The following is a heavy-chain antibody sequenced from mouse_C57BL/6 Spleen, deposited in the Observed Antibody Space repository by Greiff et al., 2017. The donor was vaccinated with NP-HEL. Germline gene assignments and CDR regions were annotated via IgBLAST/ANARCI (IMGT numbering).Heavy chain of an antibody. CDR1: GYTFTSYG. D-gene: IGHD1-1*01. J-gene: IGHJ4*01. Sequence: QVTLKESGAELARPGASVKLSCKASGYTFTSYGISWVKQRTGQGLEWIGEIYPRSGNTYYNEKFKGKATLTADKSSSTAYMELRSLTSEDSAVYFCARGDTTVVVRGYAMDYWGQGTSVTVSS. V-gene: IGHV1-81*01. CDR3: ARGDTTVVVRGYAMDY. CDR2: IYPRSGNT.